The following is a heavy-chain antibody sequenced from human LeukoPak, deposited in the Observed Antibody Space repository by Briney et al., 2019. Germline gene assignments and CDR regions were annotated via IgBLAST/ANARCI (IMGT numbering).Heavy chain of an antibody. D-gene: IGHD3-22*01. CDR3: ARQRPYYYDGSGYYDP. Sequence: SETLSLTCTVSGGSISRDYWSWIRQSPGKGLEWIGYMYYSGSTNCNPSLKSRVTISLDTSKNQLSLKLSSVTAADTAVYYCARQRPYYYDGSGYYDPWGQGILVTVSS. V-gene: IGHV4-59*08. CDR1: GGSISRDY. J-gene: IGHJ5*02. CDR2: MYYSGST.